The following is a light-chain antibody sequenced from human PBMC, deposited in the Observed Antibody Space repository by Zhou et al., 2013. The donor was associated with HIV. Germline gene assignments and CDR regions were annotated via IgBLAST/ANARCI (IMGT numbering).Light chain of an antibody. Sequence: DIQMTQSPSSLSASAGDRVTITCRASQTISNYLNWYQQKPGKAPKFLISAASSLQSGVPSRFSGSGSGTYFTLTISNLQPEDFATYFCQQSYSVPPTFGQGTKLEI. CDR1: QTISNY. CDR2: AAS. J-gene: IGKJ2*01. V-gene: IGKV1-39*01. CDR3: QQSYSVPPT.